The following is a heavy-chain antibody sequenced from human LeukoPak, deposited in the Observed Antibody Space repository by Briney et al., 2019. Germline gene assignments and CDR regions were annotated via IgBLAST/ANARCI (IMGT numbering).Heavy chain of an antibody. J-gene: IGHJ3*02. CDR2: IIPILGIA. CDR1: GYTFTSYD. V-gene: IGHV1-69*04. Sequence: SVKVSCKASGYTFTSYDINWVRQAPGQGLEWMGRIIPILGIANYAQKFQGRVTITADKSTSTAYMELSSLRSEDTAVYYCARGRVLYDSSGYFPVAFDIWGQGTMVTVSS. CDR3: ARGRVLYDSSGYFPVAFDI. D-gene: IGHD3-22*01.